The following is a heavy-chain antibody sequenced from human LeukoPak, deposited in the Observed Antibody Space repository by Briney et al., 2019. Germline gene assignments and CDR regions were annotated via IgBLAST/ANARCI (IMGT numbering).Heavy chain of an antibody. Sequence: GASVKVSCKVSGYTLTELSMHWVRQAPGKGLEWMGGFDPEDGETIYAQKFQGRVTMTRDMSTSTVYMELSSLRSEDTAVYYCAREVSDQDTTMVTVIWFDPWGQGTLVTVSS. CDR2: FDPEDGET. V-gene: IGHV1-24*01. CDR1: GYTLTELS. CDR3: AREVSDQDTTMVTVIWFDP. D-gene: IGHD5-18*01. J-gene: IGHJ5*02.